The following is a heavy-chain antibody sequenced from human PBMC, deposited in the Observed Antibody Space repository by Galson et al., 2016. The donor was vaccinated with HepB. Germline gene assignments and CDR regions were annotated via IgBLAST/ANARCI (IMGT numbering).Heavy chain of an antibody. D-gene: IGHD3-10*01. J-gene: IGHJ6*03. CDR3: VRSSGSGSFVNGNYMDV. CDR2: IWYDGNNK. V-gene: IGHV3-33*01. Sequence: SLRLSCAASGFAFSSYGMHWVRQAPGKGLEWVALIWYDGNNKYYAGSVKGRFTISRDNSRNTLYLQMSSLRAEDTAVYYCVRSSGSGSFVNGNYMDVWGKGTTVTVSS. CDR1: GFAFSSYG.